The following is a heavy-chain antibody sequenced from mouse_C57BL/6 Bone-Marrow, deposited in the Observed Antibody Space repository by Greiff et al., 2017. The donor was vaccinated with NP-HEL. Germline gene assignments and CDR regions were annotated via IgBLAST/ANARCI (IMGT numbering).Heavy chain of an antibody. CDR3: ATFYYGNYAWFAY. J-gene: IGHJ3*01. CDR1: GFSLTSYG. V-gene: IGHV2-6*01. D-gene: IGHD2-1*01. Sequence: QVQLQQSGPGLVAPSQSLSITCTVSGFSLTSYGVDWVRQSPGKGLEWLGVIWGVGSTNYNSALKSRLSISKDNSKSQVFLKMNSLQTDDTAMYYCATFYYGNYAWFAYWGQGTPVTVSA. CDR2: IWGVGST.